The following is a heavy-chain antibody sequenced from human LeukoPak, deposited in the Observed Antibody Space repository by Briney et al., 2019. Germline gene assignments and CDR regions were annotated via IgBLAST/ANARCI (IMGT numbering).Heavy chain of an antibody. J-gene: IGHJ5*02. Sequence: SETLSLTCTVSGVSISSYYWTWIRQPAGKGLEWIGRINTSGSSNYSPSLRSRVTMSVDTSKNQFSLNLSSVTAADTAVYYRAREGDGPRWLDPWGQGTLVTVSS. V-gene: IGHV4-4*07. CDR3: AREGDGPRWLDP. CDR2: INTSGSS. CDR1: GVSISSYY.